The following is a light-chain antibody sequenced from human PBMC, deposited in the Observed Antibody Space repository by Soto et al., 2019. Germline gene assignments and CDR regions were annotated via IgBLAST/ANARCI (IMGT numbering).Light chain of an antibody. CDR2: TAS. CDR3: QQPNGYPPWT. CDR1: QGIRSH. Sequence: DIQLTQSPSFLSASVGDEVTITCRASQGIRSHLAWYQQKPGKAPKLLIYTASTLHSGVPSRFSGGGSGTEFTLTISSLQPEDFATYYCQQPNGYPPWTFGQGTKVEIK. V-gene: IGKV1-9*01. J-gene: IGKJ1*01.